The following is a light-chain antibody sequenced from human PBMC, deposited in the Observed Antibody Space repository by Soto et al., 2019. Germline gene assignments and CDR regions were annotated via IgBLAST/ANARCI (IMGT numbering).Light chain of an antibody. J-gene: IGLJ2*01. Sequence: QPVLTQPPSASGTPGQRVTISCSGGSSNIGSNTVNWYQQLPGTAPNLLIYSNNQRPSGVPDRFSGSKSGTSASLAISGLQSADAADYYCAAWDDSLNAVVFGGGTKVTVL. V-gene: IGLV1-44*01. CDR3: AAWDDSLNAVV. CDR1: SSNIGSNT. CDR2: SNN.